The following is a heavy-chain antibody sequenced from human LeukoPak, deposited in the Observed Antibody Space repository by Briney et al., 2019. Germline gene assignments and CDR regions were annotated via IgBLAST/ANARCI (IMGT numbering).Heavy chain of an antibody. CDR3: ARLGRGYEGDF. J-gene: IGHJ4*02. Sequence: GASVKVSCKASGYTFTSYAMHWVRQAPGQGLEWMGIINPSGGSTSYAQKFQGRVTMTRDTSTSTVYMELSSLRSEDTAVYYCARLGRGYEGDFWGQGTLVTVSS. CDR1: GYTFTSYA. V-gene: IGHV1-46*01. CDR2: INPSGGST. D-gene: IGHD3-10*01.